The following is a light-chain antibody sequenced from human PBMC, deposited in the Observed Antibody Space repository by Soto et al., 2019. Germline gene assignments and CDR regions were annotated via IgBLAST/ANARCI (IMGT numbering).Light chain of an antibody. CDR2: DVS. CDR1: SSDVGGYNY. Sequence: QSVLTQPASVSGAPGQPITIACTGTSSDVGGYNYVSWYQQHPGKAPKLMIYDVSNRPSGVSNRFSGSKPGNTASLTISGLQAEDEADYYCSSYTSSSTLGVFGAGTKVTVL. J-gene: IGLJ1*01. V-gene: IGLV2-14*01. CDR3: SSYTSSSTLGV.